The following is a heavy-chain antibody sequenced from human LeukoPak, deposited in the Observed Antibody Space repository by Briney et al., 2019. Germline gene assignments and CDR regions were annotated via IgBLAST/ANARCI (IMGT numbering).Heavy chain of an antibody. CDR2: ISAYNGNT. CDR3: ARVGREMATNY. J-gene: IGHJ4*02. Sequence: ASVKVSCKAAGCIFTSYGISWVRQAPGQGLEWMGWISAYNGNTNYAKKLQGRVTMTTNTSTSTAYMELRSLRSDDTAVYYCARVGREMATNYWGRGTLVTVSS. V-gene: IGHV1-18*01. D-gene: IGHD5-24*01. CDR1: GCIFTSYG.